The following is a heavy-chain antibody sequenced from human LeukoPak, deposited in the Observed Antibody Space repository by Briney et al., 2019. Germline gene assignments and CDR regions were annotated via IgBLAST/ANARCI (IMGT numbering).Heavy chain of an antibody. CDR1: GGAFSGYY. J-gene: IGHJ5*02. D-gene: IGHD2-15*01. Sequence: PPETLSLTCAVYGGAFSGYYWSWIRQPPGKRLEWIGEFNHSRSTNYNPSLKSRVTISVDTAKNQFSLMLSSVTAADTAVYYCARGSVVVGGAIRWFDPWGQGTLVTVSS. CDR2: FNHSRST. CDR3: ARGSVVVGGAIRWFDP. V-gene: IGHV4-34*01.